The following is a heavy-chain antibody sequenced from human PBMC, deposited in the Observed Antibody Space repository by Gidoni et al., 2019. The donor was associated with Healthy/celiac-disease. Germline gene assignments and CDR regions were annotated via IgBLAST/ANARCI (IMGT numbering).Heavy chain of an antibody. Sequence: QLQLQESGPGLVKPSETLSLTCTVTGGSISSSSYYWGWIRQPPGKGLEWIGSIYYSGSTYYNPSLKSRVTISVDTSKNQFSLKLSSVTAADTAVYYCAHYGSGSPLDYWGQGTLVTVSS. CDR2: IYYSGST. J-gene: IGHJ4*02. CDR1: GGSISSSSYY. D-gene: IGHD3-10*01. CDR3: AHYGSGSPLDY. V-gene: IGHV4-39*01.